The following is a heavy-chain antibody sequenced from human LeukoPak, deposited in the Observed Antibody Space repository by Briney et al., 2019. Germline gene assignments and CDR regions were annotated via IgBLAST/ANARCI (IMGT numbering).Heavy chain of an antibody. J-gene: IGHJ3*02. CDR1: GGSISSGGYY. CDR2: IYGSGST. CDR3: ARHHYSPTNIAAAGTDDAFDI. V-gene: IGHV4-61*08. Sequence: SETLSLTCTVSGGSISSGGYYWSWIRRPPGKGLEWIGDIYGSGSTNYNSSLKSRVTMSADTSKNQFSLKLTSVTAADTAVYYCARHHYSPTNIAAAGTDDAFDIWGQGTMVTVSS. D-gene: IGHD6-13*01.